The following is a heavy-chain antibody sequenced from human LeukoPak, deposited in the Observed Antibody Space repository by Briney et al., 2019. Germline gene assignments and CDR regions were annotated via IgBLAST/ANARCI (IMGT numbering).Heavy chain of an antibody. CDR2: IYYSGST. CDR1: GASISTNTYY. D-gene: IGHD6-19*01. CDR3: ARHKQASSGWFISLDP. V-gene: IGHV4-39*01. J-gene: IGHJ5*02. Sequence: SETLSLTCTVSGASISTNTYYWGWIRQPPGKGLEWIGSIYYSGSTYDNPSLKSRVTISVDTSKNQFSLKLSSVTAADTSLYYCARHKQASSGWFISLDPWGQGTLVIVSS.